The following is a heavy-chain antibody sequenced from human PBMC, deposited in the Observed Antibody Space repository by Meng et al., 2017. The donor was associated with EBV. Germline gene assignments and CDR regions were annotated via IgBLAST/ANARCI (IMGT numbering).Heavy chain of an antibody. J-gene: IGHJ4*02. CDR1: GYTFTGYY. V-gene: IGHV1-2*06. CDR2: INPNSGGT. CDR3: ARVGIAVAGTGDY. Sequence: QVQVVQAGAEVKKPGASVKDSCKASGYTFTGYYMHWVRQAPGQGLEWMGRINPNSGGTNYAQKFQGRVTMTRDTSISTAYMELSRLRSDDTAVYYCARVGIAVAGTGDYWGQGTLVTVSS. D-gene: IGHD6-19*01.